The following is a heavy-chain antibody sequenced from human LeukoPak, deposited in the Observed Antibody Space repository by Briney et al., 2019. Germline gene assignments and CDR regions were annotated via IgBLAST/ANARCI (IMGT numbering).Heavy chain of an antibody. CDR1: GGSFRSYY. CDR3: ASQHCTSTTCYAYFDY. Sequence: SETLSLTCGVYGGSFRSYYWNWIRQPPGKGLEWIGEINHSGSTNYNPSLKSRVTMSVDTSKKQFSLELSSVTAADTAVYYCASQHCTSTTCYAYFDYWGQGTLVTVSS. D-gene: IGHD2-2*01. J-gene: IGHJ4*02. V-gene: IGHV4-34*01. CDR2: INHSGST.